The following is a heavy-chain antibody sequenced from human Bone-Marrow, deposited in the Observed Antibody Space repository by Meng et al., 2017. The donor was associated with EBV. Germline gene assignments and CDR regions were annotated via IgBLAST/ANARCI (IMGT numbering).Heavy chain of an antibody. CDR2: ISGSGGST. CDR1: GFTFSSYA. J-gene: IGHJ4*02. CDR3: ARAETYGDYTSFDY. V-gene: IGHV3-23*01. Sequence: VGGCVQPGGSLRLSCAALGFTFSSYAMSWVRQAPGKGLEWVAAISGSGGSTYYADSVKGRFTISRDNSKNTLYLQMNSLRAEDTAVYYCARAETYGDYTSFDYWGQGTLVTVSS. D-gene: IGHD4-17*01.